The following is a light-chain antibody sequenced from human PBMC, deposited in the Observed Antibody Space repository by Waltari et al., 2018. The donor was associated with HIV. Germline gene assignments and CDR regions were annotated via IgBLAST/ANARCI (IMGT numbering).Light chain of an antibody. CDR2: DVS. J-gene: IGLJ1*01. CDR1: SSDVGSYNS. V-gene: IGLV2-23*02. Sequence: QSALTQPASVSGFPGQSITISCTGSSSDVGSYNSVSWYQQHPGKAPKHLIYDVSKRPSGVSNRCSGSKSGNTASLTISGLQAEDEADYYCCSYAGSNTYLFGTGTEVTVL. CDR3: CSYAGSNTYL.